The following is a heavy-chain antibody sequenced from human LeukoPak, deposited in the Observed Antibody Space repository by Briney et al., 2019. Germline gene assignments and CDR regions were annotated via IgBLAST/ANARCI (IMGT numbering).Heavy chain of an antibody. CDR2: IYYSGST. V-gene: IGHV4-31*03. CDR1: GGSISSGGYY. CDR3: ARDMRGSSSWYYPYYYYYGMDV. Sequence: SQTLSLTCTVSGGSISSGGYYWSWIRQHPGKGLEWVGYIYYSGSTYYHPSLKSRVTISVDTSKNQSSLKLSSVTAADTAVYYCARDMRGSSSWYYPYYYYYGMDVWGQGTTVTVSS. D-gene: IGHD6-13*01. J-gene: IGHJ6*02.